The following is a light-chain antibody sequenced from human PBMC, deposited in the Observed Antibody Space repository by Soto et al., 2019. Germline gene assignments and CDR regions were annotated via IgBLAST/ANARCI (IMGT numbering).Light chain of an antibody. CDR2: KDR. J-gene: IGLJ2*01. CDR3: QSADSSGTVV. Sequence: SYELTQPSSVSVSPGQTARITCSGDALSKRYAYWYQQKPGQAPVKVIYKDRERPSGIPERFSGSSSGTTVTLTISGVQAEDEADYYCQSADSSGTVVFGGGTKLTVL. V-gene: IGLV3-25*03. CDR1: ALSKRY.